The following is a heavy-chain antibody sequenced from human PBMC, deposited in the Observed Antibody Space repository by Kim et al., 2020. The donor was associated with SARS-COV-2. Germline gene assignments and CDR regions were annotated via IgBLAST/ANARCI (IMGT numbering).Heavy chain of an antibody. D-gene: IGHD3-10*01. V-gene: IGHV3-53*04. CDR1: GFTVSNNY. CDR2: IYSGGRT. CDR3: ERQWVTMNRGVISGWFDP. Sequence: GGSLRLSCAASGFTVSNNYMSWVRQAPGKGLEWVSVIYSGGRTYYADSVKGRSTISRHNSKNTVYLQMNSLTVEDTAVYFCERQWVTMNRGVISGWFDPWGQGTLVTVSS. J-gene: IGHJ5*02.